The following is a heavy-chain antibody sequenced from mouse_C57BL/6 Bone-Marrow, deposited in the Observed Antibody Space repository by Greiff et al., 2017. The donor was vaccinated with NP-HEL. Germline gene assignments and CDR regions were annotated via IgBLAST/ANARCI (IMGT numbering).Heavy chain of an antibody. CDR2: ISSGGDYI. J-gene: IGHJ3*01. D-gene: IGHD2-5*01. Sequence: VQLKESGEGLVKPGGSLKLSCAASGFTFSSYAMSWVRQTPEKRLEWVAYISSGGDYIYYADTVKGRFTISRDNARNTLYLQMSSLKSEDTAMYYCTRAPFYYSNYPAWFAYWGQGTLVTVSA. CDR3: TRAPFYYSNYPAWFAY. V-gene: IGHV5-9-1*02. CDR1: GFTFSSYA.